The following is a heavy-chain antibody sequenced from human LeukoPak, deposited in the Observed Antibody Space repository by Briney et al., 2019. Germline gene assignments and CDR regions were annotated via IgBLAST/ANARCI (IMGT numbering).Heavy chain of an antibody. CDR1: GFTVSSNY. J-gene: IGHJ4*02. Sequence: PGGSLRLSCAASGFTVSSNYMSWVRQAPGKGLEWVSVIYNGGTTYYADSVKGRFTISRDNSKNTLYLQMNSLRVEDTAVYYCAKWGYIVVVPAAIRDDYWGQGTLVTVSS. D-gene: IGHD2-2*01. V-gene: IGHV3-53*05. CDR2: IYNGGTT. CDR3: AKWGYIVVVPAAIRDDY.